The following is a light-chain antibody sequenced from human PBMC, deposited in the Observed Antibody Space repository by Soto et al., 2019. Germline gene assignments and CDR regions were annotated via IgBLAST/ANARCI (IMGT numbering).Light chain of an antibody. J-gene: IGKJ5*01. CDR3: QQYNNPIP. Sequence: LTQSLSTVSVSTGESAPLSCRASQSVSSNLAWYQQKPGQPPRLLIYGAPTRATGIPARFSGSGSGKEFTLTISSLQSEDFAVYYCQQYNNPIPFGQGTRRRL. CDR2: GAP. CDR1: QSVSSN. V-gene: IGKV3-15*01.